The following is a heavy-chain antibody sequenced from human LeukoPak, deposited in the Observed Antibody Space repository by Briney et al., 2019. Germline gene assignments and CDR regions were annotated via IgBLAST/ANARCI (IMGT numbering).Heavy chain of an antibody. Sequence: ASVKVSCKASGYTFTNYYMHWVRQAPGQGLEWMGIINPSGGSTNYAQKFQGRVTMTRDTSTSTVYMELSSLRCEDTAVYYCTRLVTETGSFFDYWSQGTLVTVSS. CDR2: INPSGGST. J-gene: IGHJ4*02. D-gene: IGHD1-26*01. CDR3: TRLVTETGSFFDY. CDR1: GYTFTNYY. V-gene: IGHV1-46*01.